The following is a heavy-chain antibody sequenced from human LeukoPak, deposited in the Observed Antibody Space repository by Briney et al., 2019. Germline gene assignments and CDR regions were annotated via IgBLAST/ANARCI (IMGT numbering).Heavy chain of an antibody. D-gene: IGHD2-2*01. V-gene: IGHV3-30*18. CDR1: GFTFSSYG. J-gene: IGHJ4*02. Sequence: GGSLRLSCAASGFTFSSYGMHWVRQAPGKGLEWVAVISYEGSDKYYADSVKGRFTISRDNSKNTLYLQMNSLRTEDTAVYYCAKDGYPLGYCSSTSCPYYFNYWGQGTLVTVSS. CDR2: ISYEGSDK. CDR3: AKDGYPLGYCSSTSCPYYFNY.